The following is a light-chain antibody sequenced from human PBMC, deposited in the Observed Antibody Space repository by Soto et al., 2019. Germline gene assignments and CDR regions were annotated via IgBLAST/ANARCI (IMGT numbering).Light chain of an antibody. CDR1: QSVNSRY. J-gene: IGKJ2*01. V-gene: IGKV3-20*01. Sequence: EIVLTQSPGTLSLSPGERATLSCRASQSVNSRYLGWYQQKPGQAPRLLIYGATSRATGIPDRFSGSGSGTDFTLTISRLEPEDFAVYFCQQYGSSPPYTFGQGTKLEIK. CDR2: GAT. CDR3: QQYGSSPPYT.